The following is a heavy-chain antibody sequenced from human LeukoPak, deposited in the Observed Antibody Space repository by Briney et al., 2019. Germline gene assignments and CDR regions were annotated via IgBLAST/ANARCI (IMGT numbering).Heavy chain of an antibody. Sequence: SVKVSCKASGGTFSSYAISWVRQAPGQGLEWMGGIIPIFGTANYAQKFQGRVTITADESTSTAYMELSSLRSEDTAVYYCARVVGATTCYFDYWGQGTLVTVSS. D-gene: IGHD1-26*01. CDR2: IIPIFGTA. J-gene: IGHJ4*02. CDR3: ARVVGATTCYFDY. CDR1: GGTFSSYA. V-gene: IGHV1-69*13.